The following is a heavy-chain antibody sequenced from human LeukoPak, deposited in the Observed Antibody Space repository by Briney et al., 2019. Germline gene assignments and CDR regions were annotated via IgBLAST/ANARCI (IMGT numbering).Heavy chain of an antibody. CDR3: ARGRIIGYDFFDY. CDR2: ISGSGTTI. V-gene: IGHV3-48*04. Sequence: GGSLRLSCAASGFTFSSYSMNWVRQAPGKGLEWVSYISGSGTTIYYADSVKGRLTISRDNAKNSLYLQMNSLRAEDTAVYYCARGRIIGYDFFDYWGQGALVTVSS. CDR1: GFTFSSYS. J-gene: IGHJ4*02. D-gene: IGHD5-12*01.